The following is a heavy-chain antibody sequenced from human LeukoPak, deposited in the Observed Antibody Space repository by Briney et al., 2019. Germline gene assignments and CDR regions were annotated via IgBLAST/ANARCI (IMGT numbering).Heavy chain of an antibody. CDR3: ARFGITIFGVVINPPDY. D-gene: IGHD3-3*01. CDR2: IYPGDSDT. J-gene: IGHJ4*02. CDR1: GYSFTGYW. V-gene: IGHV5-51*01. Sequence: GESLKISCKGSGYSFTGYWIGWVRQMPGKGLEWMGIIYPGDSDTRYSPSFQGQVTISADKSISTAYLQWSSLKASDTAMYYCARFGITIFGVVINPPDYWGQGTLVTVSS.